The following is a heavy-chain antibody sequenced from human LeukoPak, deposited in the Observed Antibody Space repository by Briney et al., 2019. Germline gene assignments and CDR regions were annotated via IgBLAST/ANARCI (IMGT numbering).Heavy chain of an antibody. CDR2: INPSGGST. CDR1: GYTFTSYY. V-gene: IGHV1-46*01. D-gene: IGHD2-2*01. J-gene: IGHJ6*02. CDR3: ARASHGPDIVVVPAAYYYYGMDV. Sequence: ASVKVSCKASGYTFTSYYMHWVRQAPGQGLEWMGIINPSGGSTSYAQKFQGRVTMTRDTSTSTVYMELSSLRSEDTAVYYCARASHGPDIVVVPAAYYYYGMDVWGQGTTVTVSS.